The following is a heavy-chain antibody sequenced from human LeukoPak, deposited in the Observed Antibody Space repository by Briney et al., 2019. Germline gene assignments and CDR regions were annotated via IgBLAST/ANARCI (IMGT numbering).Heavy chain of an antibody. CDR3: AKTWGYSYGYCFDY. J-gene: IGHJ4*02. CDR1: GFSFSGYG. D-gene: IGHD5-18*01. V-gene: IGHV3-30*02. Sequence: GGSLRLSCAASGFSFSGYGMHWVRQAPGKGLEWVAFIRYDGSNEYYADSVKGRFTISRDNSKNTLYLQMNSLRAEDTAVYYCAKTWGYSYGYCFDYWGQGTLVTVSS. CDR2: IRYDGSNE.